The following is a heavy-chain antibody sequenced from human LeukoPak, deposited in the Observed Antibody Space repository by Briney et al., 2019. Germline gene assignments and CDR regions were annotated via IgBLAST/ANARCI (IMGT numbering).Heavy chain of an antibody. CDR3: ARISIAARPSADYYYYGMDV. CDR1: GYSFTSYW. Sequence: GESLKISCKGSGYSFTSYWIGWVRQMPGKGLEWMGIIYPGDSDTRYSPSFQSQVTISADKSISTAYLQWSSLKASDTAMYYCARISIAARPSADYYYYGMDVWGQGTTVTVSS. V-gene: IGHV5-51*01. CDR2: IYPGDSDT. D-gene: IGHD6-6*01. J-gene: IGHJ6*02.